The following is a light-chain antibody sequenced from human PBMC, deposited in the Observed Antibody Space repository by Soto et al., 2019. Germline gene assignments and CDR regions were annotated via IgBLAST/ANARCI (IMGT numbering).Light chain of an antibody. J-gene: IGKJ4*01. V-gene: IGKV3-15*01. CDR2: GAS. Sequence: EKVMTQSPATLSVSPGERATLSCRASESVRNNYLAWYQQKPGQAPRLLIYGASTRATGVPDRFSGSGSGAEFTLTMSSLQSEDFAVYYCQQHDSWPLTFGGGTKVEIK. CDR3: QQHDSWPLT. CDR1: ESVRNN.